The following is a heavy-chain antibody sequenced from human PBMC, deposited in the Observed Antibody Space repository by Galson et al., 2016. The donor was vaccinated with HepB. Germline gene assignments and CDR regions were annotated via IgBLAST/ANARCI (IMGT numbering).Heavy chain of an antibody. Sequence: SLRLSCAASGFTFSNYGMHWVRQAPGKGLEWVAVIWSDGSDKYYADSVKGRFTISRDNSKNTVYLQLNSLRAEGTAVYYCAKEPYGTYYEGGLNYYGMDVGGQGTTVTVSS. CDR3: AKEPYGTYYEGGLNYYGMDV. CDR2: IWSDGSDK. D-gene: IGHD1-26*01. J-gene: IGHJ6*02. V-gene: IGHV3-33*06. CDR1: GFTFSNYG.